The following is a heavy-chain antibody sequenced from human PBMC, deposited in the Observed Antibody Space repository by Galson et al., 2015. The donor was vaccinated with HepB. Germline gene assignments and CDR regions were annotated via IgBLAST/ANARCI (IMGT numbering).Heavy chain of an antibody. J-gene: IGHJ3*02. V-gene: IGHV2-5*02. CDR1: GFSLSTGGVG. CDR3: AHRRLWDPWYSSSWSYAFDI. D-gene: IGHD6-13*01. CDR2: IYWDDDK. Sequence: PALVKPTQTLTLTCTFSGFSLSTGGVGVGWIRQPPGKALEWLALIYWDDDKRYSPSLKSRLTITKDTSKNQVVLTMTNMDPVDTATYYCAHRRLWDPWYSSSWSYAFDIWGQGTMVTVSS.